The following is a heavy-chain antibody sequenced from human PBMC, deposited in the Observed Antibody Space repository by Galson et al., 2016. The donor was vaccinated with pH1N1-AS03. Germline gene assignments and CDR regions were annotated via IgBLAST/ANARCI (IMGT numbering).Heavy chain of an antibody. CDR2: IYHRGST. CDR1: GGSISSSGVYS. Sequence: TLSLTCAVSGGSISSSGVYSWSWIRQPPGKGLEWIGNIYHRGSTYYSPSLKSRVTISIDRSQNQFSLKLTSVTAADTAVYYCARGSGGYGLDVWGQGTTVTVSS. CDR3: ARGSGGYGLDV. V-gene: IGHV4-30-2*01. D-gene: IGHD5-12*01. J-gene: IGHJ6*02.